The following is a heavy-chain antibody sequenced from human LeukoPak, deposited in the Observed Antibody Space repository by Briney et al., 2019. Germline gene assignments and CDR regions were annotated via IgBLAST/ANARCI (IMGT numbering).Heavy chain of an antibody. D-gene: IGHD4-11*01. CDR2: IYNDGRT. CDR1: GGSLSGYY. J-gene: IGHJ4*02. CDR3: TRTLQSGHSDY. Sequence: SETLSLTCSVSGGSLSGYYWSWIRQTPEKGLEWIAYIYNDGRTIYNPSLKSRATISVDTSHNQFSLKLKSVTAADTAVYFCTRTLQSGHSDYWGQGTRVTVSS. V-gene: IGHV4-59*08.